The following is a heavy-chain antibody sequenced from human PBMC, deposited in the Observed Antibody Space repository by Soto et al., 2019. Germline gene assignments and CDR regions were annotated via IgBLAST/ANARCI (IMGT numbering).Heavy chain of an antibody. CDR1: GGTFSSYT. Sequence: GASVKVSCKASGGTFSSYTISWVRQAPGKGLEWMGGFDPEDGETIYAQKFQGRVTMTEDTSTDTAYMELSSLRSEDTAVYYCATIRGSGRRDLEYTDAFDIWGQGTMVTVSS. J-gene: IGHJ3*02. CDR3: ATIRGSGRRDLEYTDAFDI. D-gene: IGHD3-10*01. CDR2: FDPEDGET. V-gene: IGHV1-24*01.